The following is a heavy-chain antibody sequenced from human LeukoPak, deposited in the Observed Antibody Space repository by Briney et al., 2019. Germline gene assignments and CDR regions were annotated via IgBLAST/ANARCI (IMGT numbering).Heavy chain of an antibody. CDR3: ARETGGINDNDSRGYCLDH. CDR1: GYTFTGSY. Sequence: AASVKVSCKASGYTFTGSYMHWVRQAPEQGLEWMGWINPNSGDTNYAQNFQGRVTITRGTPISTIYMDLSRLRSDDTAVYYCARETGGINDNDSRGYCLDHWGQGTLVTVSS. J-gene: IGHJ4*02. D-gene: IGHD3-22*01. CDR2: INPNSGDT. V-gene: IGHV1-2*02.